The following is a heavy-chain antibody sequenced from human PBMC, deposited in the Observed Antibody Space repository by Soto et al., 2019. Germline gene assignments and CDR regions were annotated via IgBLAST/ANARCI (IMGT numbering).Heavy chain of an antibody. CDR2: IYYSGST. J-gene: IGHJ4*02. CDR3: AREGTDSGYDFDY. CDR1: GGSISSGDYY. Sequence: QVQLQESGPGLVKPSQTLSLTCTVSGGSISSGDYYWSWIRQPPGKGLEWIGYIYYSGSTYYNPSLRSRVTISVDTSKNQFSLKLSSVTAADTAVYYCAREGTDSGYDFDYWGQGTLVTVSS. D-gene: IGHD5-12*01. V-gene: IGHV4-30-4*01.